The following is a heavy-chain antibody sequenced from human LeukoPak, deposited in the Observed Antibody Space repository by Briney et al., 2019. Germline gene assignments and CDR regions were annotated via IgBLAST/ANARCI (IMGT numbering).Heavy chain of an antibody. CDR2: IKEDGSEK. Sequence: GGSLRLSCAASGFTFSSYLMTWVRQAPGKGLEWVANIKEDGSEKYYVDSVKGRFTISRDNAKNPLYLQMNSLRAEDTAVYYCARTYHMDVWGQGTTVTVSS. CDR3: ARTYHMDV. V-gene: IGHV3-7*04. J-gene: IGHJ6*02. CDR1: GFTFSSYL.